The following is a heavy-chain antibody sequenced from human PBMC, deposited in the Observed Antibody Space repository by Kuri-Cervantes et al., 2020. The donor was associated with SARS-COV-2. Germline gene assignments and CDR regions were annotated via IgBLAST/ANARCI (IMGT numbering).Heavy chain of an antibody. Sequence: GESLKISCAASGFSFGDYYMIWIRQAPGKGLEWVSYISSSTTYTNHADSVKGRFTISRDNAKNSLYLHMDSLRAEDSAVYSCARGGLCSGGSCYHYSYYMDVWGKGTTVTVSS. D-gene: IGHD2-15*01. CDR1: GFSFGDYY. CDR2: ISSSTTYT. CDR3: ARGGLCSGGSCYHYSYYMDV. J-gene: IGHJ6*03. V-gene: IGHV3-11*06.